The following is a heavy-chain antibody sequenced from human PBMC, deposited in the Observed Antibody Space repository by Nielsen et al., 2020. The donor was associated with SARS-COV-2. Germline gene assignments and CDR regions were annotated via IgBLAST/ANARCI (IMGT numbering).Heavy chain of an antibody. CDR2: IRSYANEYAT. J-gene: IGHJ4*02. CDR3: SSPTAAY. V-gene: IGHV3-73*01. Sequence: GESLKISCVASGFTFSGSAMHWVRQASGKGLEWLGRIRSYANEYATAYAASVKGRFTISRDDSKNTAYLQMNSLKTEDTAVYYCSSPTAAYWGQGTLVTVSS. D-gene: IGHD6-25*01. CDR1: GFTFSGSA.